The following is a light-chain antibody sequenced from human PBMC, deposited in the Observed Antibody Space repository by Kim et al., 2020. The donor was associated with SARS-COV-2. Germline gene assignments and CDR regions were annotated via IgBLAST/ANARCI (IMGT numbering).Light chain of an antibody. J-gene: IGLJ2*01. CDR1: KLGNKY. CDR2: QDT. CDR3: QAWDSNTAVG. V-gene: IGLV3-1*01. Sequence: SYELTQPPSVSVSPGQTASITCSGDKLGNKYTSWYQQKPGQSPVLVMYQDTKRPSGIPERFSGSNSGNTATLTISGTQAMDEADYYCQAWDSNTAVGFGRGTQLTVL.